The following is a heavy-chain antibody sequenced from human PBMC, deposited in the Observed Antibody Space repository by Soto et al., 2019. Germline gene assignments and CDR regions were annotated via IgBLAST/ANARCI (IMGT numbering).Heavy chain of an antibody. CDR1: GGPISSGDYY. J-gene: IGHJ6*02. V-gene: IGHV4-30-4*01. CDR2: IYYSGTT. D-gene: IGHD5-18*01. Sequence: SETLSLTCTVSGGPISSGDYYWSWIRQSPGKGLEWIGYIYYSGTTYYNPSLKSRVTISVDTSKNQFSLKLSSVTAADTAVYYCARALIQLWPHYYYGMDVWGQGTTVTVSS. CDR3: ARALIQLWPHYYYGMDV.